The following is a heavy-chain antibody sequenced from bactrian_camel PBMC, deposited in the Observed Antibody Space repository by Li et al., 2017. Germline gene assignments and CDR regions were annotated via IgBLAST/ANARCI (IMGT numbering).Heavy chain of an antibody. CDR1: ENTWKRHC. V-gene: IGHV3S57*01. CDR2: IDHNGVT. Sequence: VQLVESGGGSVQTGGSLKLSCVYSENTWKRHCMGWFRQAPGKEREGVASIDHNGVTNYVDSVKGRFTISKDNAKNTLYLQMNSLKPEDTAMYYCAADHTRRTAIRALAGPYAYNYSGRGTQVTVS. D-gene: IGHD3*01. CDR3: AADHTRRTAIRALAGPYAYNY. J-gene: IGHJ4*01.